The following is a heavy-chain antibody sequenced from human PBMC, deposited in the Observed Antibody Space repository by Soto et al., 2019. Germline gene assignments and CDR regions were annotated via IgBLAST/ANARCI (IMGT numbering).Heavy chain of an antibody. CDR2: ISGSGGST. Sequence: GGFLRLSCAASGVTFISYAMSWVRQAPGKGLEWVSAISGSGGSTYYADSVKGRFTISRDNSKNTLYLQMNSLRAEDTAVYYCAKELHTSSGWSQVIYWGQGTLVTVSS. J-gene: IGHJ4*02. CDR1: GVTFISYA. D-gene: IGHD6-19*01. V-gene: IGHV3-23*01. CDR3: AKELHTSSGWSQVIY.